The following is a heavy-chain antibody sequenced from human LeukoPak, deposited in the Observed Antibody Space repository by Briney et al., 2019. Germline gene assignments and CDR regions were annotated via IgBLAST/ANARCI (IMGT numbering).Heavy chain of an antibody. Sequence: ASVTVSCKASGGTFSSYAISWVRQAPGQGLEWMGGIIPIFGTANYAQKFQGRVTITADESTSTAYMELSSLRSEDTAVYYCARDPYRIAVAGTEGSYWGQGTLVTVSS. D-gene: IGHD6-19*01. J-gene: IGHJ4*02. CDR3: ARDPYRIAVAGTEGSY. CDR2: IIPIFGTA. CDR1: GGTFSSYA. V-gene: IGHV1-69*13.